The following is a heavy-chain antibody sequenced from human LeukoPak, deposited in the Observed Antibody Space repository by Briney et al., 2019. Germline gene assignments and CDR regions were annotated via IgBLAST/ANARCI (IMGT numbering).Heavy chain of an antibody. V-gene: IGHV4-30-2*01. CDR1: GGSISSGGYS. Sequence: SETLSLTCAVSGGSISSGGYSWSWIRQPPGKGLEWIGYIYYSGSTYYNPSLKSRVTISVDRSKNQFSLKLSSVTAADTAVYYCARGCCSGGSCLPHLDYWGQGTLVTVSS. CDR3: ARGCCSGGSCLPHLDY. J-gene: IGHJ4*02. D-gene: IGHD2-15*01. CDR2: IYYSGST.